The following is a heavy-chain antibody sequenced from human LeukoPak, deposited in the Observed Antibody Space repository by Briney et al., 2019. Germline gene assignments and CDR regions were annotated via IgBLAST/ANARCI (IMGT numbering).Heavy chain of an antibody. CDR2: ISSSSSYI. D-gene: IGHD2-21*02. V-gene: IGHV3-21*01. Sequence: GGSLRLSCAASGFTFSSYSMNWVRQAPGKGLEWVSSISSSSSYIYYADSVKGRFTISRDNAKNSLYLQMNSLRAEDTAVYYCAKDWVVTAIGPFDYWGQGTLVTVSS. J-gene: IGHJ4*02. CDR3: AKDWVVTAIGPFDY. CDR1: GFTFSSYS.